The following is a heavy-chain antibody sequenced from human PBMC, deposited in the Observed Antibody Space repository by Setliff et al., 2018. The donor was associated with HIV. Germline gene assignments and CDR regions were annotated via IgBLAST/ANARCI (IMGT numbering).Heavy chain of an antibody. Sequence: SETLSLTCTVSGGSVNDFYCNWIRQPPGKGPEWIGYIHSIGSTIYNSSLKSRITISLDTSKEQFSLELSSATAADTAVYYCATLDHSGGNFLAYWGQGSLVTVSS. D-gene: IGHD2-21*02. CDR1: GGSVNDFY. CDR3: ATLDHSGGNFLAY. J-gene: IGHJ4*02. CDR2: IHSIGST. V-gene: IGHV4-4*09.